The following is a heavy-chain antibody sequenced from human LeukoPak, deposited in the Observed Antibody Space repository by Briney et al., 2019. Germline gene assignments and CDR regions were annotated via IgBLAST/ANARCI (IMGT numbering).Heavy chain of an antibody. Sequence: GGSLRLSCAASGFIFSDYYMSWIRQAPRKGLEWVSYISSSGSTIYYADSVKGRFTISRDNAKNSLYLQMNSLRAEDTAVYYCARVPTVLPTPTDYWGQGTLVTVSS. D-gene: IGHD4-17*01. J-gene: IGHJ4*02. CDR3: ARVPTVLPTPTDY. CDR2: ISSSGSTI. V-gene: IGHV3-11*04. CDR1: GFIFSDYY.